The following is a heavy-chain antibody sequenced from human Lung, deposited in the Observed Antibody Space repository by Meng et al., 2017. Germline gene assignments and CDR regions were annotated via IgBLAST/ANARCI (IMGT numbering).Heavy chain of an antibody. Sequence: QVQLLQSGAAVKKPGASVKMSCKASGYIFTSYAIHWVRQAPGQRLEWMGWINAGNGYTKYSQKFQGGVTITRDTSASTAYMELSNLTSEDTAVYYCARSPNYSGSGSYYKGWFDPWGQGTLVTVSS. D-gene: IGHD3-10*01. J-gene: IGHJ5*02. CDR3: ARSPNYSGSGSYYKGWFDP. CDR1: GYIFTSYA. CDR2: INAGNGYT. V-gene: IGHV1-3*01.